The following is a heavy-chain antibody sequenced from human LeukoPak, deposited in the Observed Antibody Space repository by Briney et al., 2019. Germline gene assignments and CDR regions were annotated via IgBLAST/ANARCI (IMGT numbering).Heavy chain of an antibody. CDR1: GYTFTSYD. CDR3: ASPGYCSGGSCYDYYYGMDV. Sequence: GASVRVSCKASGYTFTSYDINWVRQATGQGLEWMGWMNPNSGNTGYAQKFQGRVTITRNTSISTAYMELSSLRSEDTAVYYCASPGYCSGGSCYDYYYGMDVWGQGTTVTVSS. V-gene: IGHV1-8*03. J-gene: IGHJ6*02. CDR2: MNPNSGNT. D-gene: IGHD2-15*01.